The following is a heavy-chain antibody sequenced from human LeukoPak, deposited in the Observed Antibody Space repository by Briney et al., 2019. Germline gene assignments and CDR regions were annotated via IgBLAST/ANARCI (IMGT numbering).Heavy chain of an antibody. J-gene: IGHJ5*02. CDR1: GGSFSNYY. CDR2: GHHSGST. CDR3: ARGSQWGDYAGFDP. D-gene: IGHD4-17*01. V-gene: IGHV4-34*01. Sequence: SETLSLTCAVYGGSFSNYYWTWIPQPPGKGLEWIGEGHHSGSTIYNPSLKTRVTLSVDTSRSQYSLKLTSVTAADTAVYYCARGSQWGDYAGFDPWGQGTLVTVSS.